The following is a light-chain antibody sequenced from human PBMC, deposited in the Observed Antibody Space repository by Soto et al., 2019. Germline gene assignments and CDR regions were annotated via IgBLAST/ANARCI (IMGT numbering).Light chain of an antibody. V-gene: IGKV1-17*01. CDR1: QGIRND. J-gene: IGKJ2*01. CDR3: LQHNSYPYT. Sequence: DIQMTQSPSPLSASVGDRVPITSRASQGIRNDLGWNQQKPGKAPKRLIYAASSLQSGVPSRFSGSGSGTEFTLTISSLQPEDFATYYCLQHNSYPYTFGQGTKLEIK. CDR2: AAS.